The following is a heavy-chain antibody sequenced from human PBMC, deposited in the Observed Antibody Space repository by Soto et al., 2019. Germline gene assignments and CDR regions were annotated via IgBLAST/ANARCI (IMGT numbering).Heavy chain of an antibody. CDR1: GYTFSSYG. J-gene: IGHJ4*02. D-gene: IGHD6-13*01. CDR2: ISAYNGNT. V-gene: IGHV1-18*01. CDR3: ARSIAAAVDLDY. Sequence: QVPLVQSGAEVKKPGASVKVSCKASGYTFSSYGISWVRQAPGKGLEWMGWISAYNGNTNYAQQLQGRVTMTTDTSTSTAYMEVRSLRSDDTAVYYCARSIAAAVDLDYGGQGTLVTVSS.